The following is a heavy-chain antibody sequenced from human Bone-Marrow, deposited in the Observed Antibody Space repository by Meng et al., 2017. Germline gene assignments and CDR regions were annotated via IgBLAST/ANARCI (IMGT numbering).Heavy chain of an antibody. CDR2: INPNSGGT. CDR1: GYTFTSYY. CDR3: ARDEDSSGYEYYFDY. J-gene: IGHJ4*02. D-gene: IGHD3-22*01. Sequence: ASVKVSCKASGYTFTSYYMHWVRQAPGQGLEWMGRINPNSGGTNCAQKFQGRVTMTRDTSISTAYMELSRLRSDDTAVYYCARDEDSSGYEYYFDYWGQGTLVTVSS. V-gene: IGHV1-2*06.